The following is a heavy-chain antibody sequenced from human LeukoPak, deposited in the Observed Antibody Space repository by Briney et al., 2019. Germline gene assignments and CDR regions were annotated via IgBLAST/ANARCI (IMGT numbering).Heavy chain of an antibody. V-gene: IGHV3-23*01. J-gene: IGHJ3*02. CDR2: ISGSGDTT. Sequence: GGSLRLSCAASGFTFSSYAMSWVRQAPGKGLEWVSGISGSGDTTYYADSVKGRFTVSRDSSKNTLYLQMNSLRAGDTAVYYCAKDLLARDSSGYYHDAFDMWGQGTTVTVSS. CDR3: AKDLLARDSSGYYHDAFDM. CDR1: GFTFSSYA. D-gene: IGHD3-22*01.